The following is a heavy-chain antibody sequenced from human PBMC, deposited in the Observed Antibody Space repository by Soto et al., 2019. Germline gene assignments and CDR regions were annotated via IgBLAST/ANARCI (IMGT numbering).Heavy chain of an antibody. CDR1: GYTFTSYG. V-gene: IGHV1-18*01. J-gene: IGHJ4*02. CDR3: ARVSGSGSYFPIGY. D-gene: IGHD3-10*01. Sequence: ASVKVSCKASGYTFTSYGISWVRQAPGQGLEWMGWISAYNGNTNYAQKLQGRVTMTTDTSTSTAYMELRSLRSDDTAVYYCARVSGSGSYFPIGYWGQGTLVTVSS. CDR2: ISAYNGNT.